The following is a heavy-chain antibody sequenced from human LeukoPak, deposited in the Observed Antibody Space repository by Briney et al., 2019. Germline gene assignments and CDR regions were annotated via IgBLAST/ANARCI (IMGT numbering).Heavy chain of an antibody. CDR3: ARCVETAMTGCAFDI. J-gene: IGHJ3*02. V-gene: IGHV3-21*01. CDR1: GFTFSSYS. CDR2: ISSSSSYI. Sequence: GGSLRLSCAASGFTFSSYSMNWVRQAPGKGLEWDSSISSSSSYIYYADSVKGRLSISRDNAKNSLYLQVNSLRADDTAVYYCARCVETAMTGCAFDIWGQGTMVTVSS. D-gene: IGHD5-18*01.